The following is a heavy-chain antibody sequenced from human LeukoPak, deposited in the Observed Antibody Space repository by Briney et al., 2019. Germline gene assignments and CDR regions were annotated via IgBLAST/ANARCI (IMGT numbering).Heavy chain of an antibody. V-gene: IGHV3-23*01. D-gene: IGHD1-7*01. CDR3: AKDERNWNYNLASQTYD. Sequence: GGSLRLSCAASGFTFSSYAMSWVRQAPGKGLEWVSAISGSGVSTYYADSVKGRFTVSRDNSKNTLYLQMSSLRAEDMAVYYCAKDERNWNYNLASQTYDWGQGTLVTVSS. CDR2: ISGSGVST. CDR1: GFTFSSYA. J-gene: IGHJ4*02.